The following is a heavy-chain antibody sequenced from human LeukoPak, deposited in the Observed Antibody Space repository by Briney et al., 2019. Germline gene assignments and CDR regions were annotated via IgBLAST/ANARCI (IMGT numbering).Heavy chain of an antibody. V-gene: IGHV3-23*01. CDR2: ISGSGGST. Sequence: GGSLRLSCAASGFTFSSYEMNWVRQAPGKGLEWVSAISGSGGSTYYADSVKGRFTISRDNSKNTLYLQMNSLRAEDTAVYYCAKSYSSSWYYFDYWGQGTLVTVSA. J-gene: IGHJ4*02. D-gene: IGHD6-13*01. CDR1: GFTFSSYE. CDR3: AKSYSSSWYYFDY.